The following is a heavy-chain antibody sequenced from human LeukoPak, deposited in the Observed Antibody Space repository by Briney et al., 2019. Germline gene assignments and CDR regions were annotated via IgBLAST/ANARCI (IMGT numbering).Heavy chain of an antibody. J-gene: IGHJ4*02. Sequence: GGSLRLSCAASGFTFRNFWMTWVRQAPGKGLEWVANIKQDGSEKHYVDSVKGRFTISRDNAKNSLYLQMNSLRGEDTAVYYCASSGRGHFYFDYWGQGALVTVSS. CDR2: IKQDGSEK. D-gene: IGHD3-10*01. CDR3: ASSGRGHFYFDY. V-gene: IGHV3-7*01. CDR1: GFTFRNFW.